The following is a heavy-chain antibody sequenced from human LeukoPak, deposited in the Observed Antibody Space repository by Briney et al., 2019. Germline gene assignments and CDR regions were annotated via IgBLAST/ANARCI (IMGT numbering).Heavy chain of an antibody. CDR2: ITGSSTYT. D-gene: IGHD1-26*01. CDR1: VFTFSDYY. V-gene: IGHV3-11*03. J-gene: IGHJ4*02. CDR3: ARISGSYVFDY. Sequence: TGGSLRLSCAASVFTFSDYYMTWIRQAPGKGLEGVSYITGSSTYTNYADSVKGRFAISRDNAKNSLYLQMNSLRAEDTAVYYCARISGSYVFDYWGQGTLVTVSS.